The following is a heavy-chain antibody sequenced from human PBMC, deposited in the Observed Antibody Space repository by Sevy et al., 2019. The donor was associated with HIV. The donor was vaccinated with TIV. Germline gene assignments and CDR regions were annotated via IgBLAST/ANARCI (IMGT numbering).Heavy chain of an antibody. Sequence: GGSLRLSCVASGFTFGDYYMSWIRQAPGKGLEWVSFMSHNGDNIYYADSVKGRFTISRDNSKSSLYLQMNSLRAEDSAVYYCARVPFLQYCSDSWGQGTLVTVSS. CDR3: ARVPFLQYCSDS. CDR1: GFTFGDYY. V-gene: IGHV3-11*01. D-gene: IGHD2-8*02. CDR2: MSHNGDNI. J-gene: IGHJ4*02.